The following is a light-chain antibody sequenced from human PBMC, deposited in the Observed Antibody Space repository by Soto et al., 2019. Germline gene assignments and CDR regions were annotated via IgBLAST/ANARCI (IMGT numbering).Light chain of an antibody. CDR3: ETWDRKGWV. V-gene: IGLV4-60*02. Sequence: QLVLTQSSSASASLGSSVKLTCTLSSGHSSYIIAWHQQQPGKAPRYLMKLEGSGSYNKGSGVPDRFSGSSSGADRYLTISNLQFEDEADYYCETWDRKGWVFGGGTKLTVL. CDR1: SGHSSYI. CDR2: LEGSGSY. J-gene: IGLJ3*02.